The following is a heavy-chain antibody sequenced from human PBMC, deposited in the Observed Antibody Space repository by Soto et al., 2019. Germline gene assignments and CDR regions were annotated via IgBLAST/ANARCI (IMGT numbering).Heavy chain of an antibody. CDR1: GFTFSSYS. D-gene: IGHD2-2*01. CDR2: ISSSSSYI. Sequence: EVQLVESGGGLVKPGGSLRLSCAASGFTFSSYSMNWVRQAPGKGLEWVSSISSSSSYIYYADSVKGRFTISRYNAKNSLYLQMNSLRAEDTAVYYCARASSTSFDDAFDIWGQGTMVTVSS. CDR3: ARASSTSFDDAFDI. V-gene: IGHV3-21*01. J-gene: IGHJ3*02.